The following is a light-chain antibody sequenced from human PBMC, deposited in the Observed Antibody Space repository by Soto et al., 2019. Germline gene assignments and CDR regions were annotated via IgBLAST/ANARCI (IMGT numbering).Light chain of an antibody. CDR1: TGAVTSGHY. Sequence: QAVVTQEPSLTVSPGGTVTLTCGSSTGAVTSGHYPYWFQQKPGQAPRTLIYDTSNKHSWTPPRFSGSLLGGKAALTLSGAQPEDEAEYYCLLSYSGARSGVVFGGGTQLTVL. V-gene: IGLV7-46*01. CDR2: DTS. J-gene: IGLJ2*01. CDR3: LLSYSGARSGVV.